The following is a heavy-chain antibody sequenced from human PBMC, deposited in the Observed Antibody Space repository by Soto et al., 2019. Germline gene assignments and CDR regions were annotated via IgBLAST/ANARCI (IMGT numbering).Heavy chain of an antibody. D-gene: IGHD4-17*01. Sequence: QLQLQESGPGLVKPSETLSLTCTVSGGSISSSSYYWGWIRQPPGKGLEWAGTIYYSGSTYYIPSLASRVVISVVTSKQPFSRKLSCVTASDAAVYYCATFRGMTTATTERYFDYWGQGTLVTVSS. J-gene: IGHJ4*02. CDR1: GGSISSSSYY. CDR2: IYYSGST. V-gene: IGHV4-39*01. CDR3: ATFRGMTTATTERYFDY.